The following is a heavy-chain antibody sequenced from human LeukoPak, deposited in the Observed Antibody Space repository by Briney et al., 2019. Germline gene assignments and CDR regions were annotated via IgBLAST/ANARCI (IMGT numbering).Heavy chain of an antibody. CDR1: GGTFSSYA. CDR2: IIPILGIA. Sequence: SVTVSCKASGGTFSSYAISWVRQAPGQGLEWMGRIIPILGIANYAQKFQGRVTITADKSTSTAYMELSSLRSEDTAVYYCASLQGSGSFFISLDYWGQGSLLTVSS. D-gene: IGHD3-22*01. V-gene: IGHV1-69*04. CDR3: ASLQGSGSFFISLDY. J-gene: IGHJ4*02.